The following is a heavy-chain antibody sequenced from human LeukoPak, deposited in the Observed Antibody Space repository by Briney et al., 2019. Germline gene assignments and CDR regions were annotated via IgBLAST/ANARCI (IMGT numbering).Heavy chain of an antibody. J-gene: IGHJ4*02. D-gene: IGHD1-14*01. CDR2: IWYDGSNK. CDR1: GFTFSSYG. CDR3: ARGGRAAPTGY. Sequence: PGRSLRLSCAASGFTFSSYGMHWVRQAPGKGLEWVAVIWYDGSNKYYADSVKGRFTISRDNSKNTLYLQMNSLRAEDTAVYYCARGGRAAPTGYWGQGTLVTVSS. V-gene: IGHV3-33*01.